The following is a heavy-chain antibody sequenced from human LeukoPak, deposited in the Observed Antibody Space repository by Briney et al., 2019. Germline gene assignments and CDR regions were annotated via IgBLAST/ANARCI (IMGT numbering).Heavy chain of an antibody. CDR2: INHSGSA. Sequence: TSDTLSLTCAVYGGSFSGYYWSWIRQPPGKGLEWIGEINHSGSANYNPSLKSRVTISVDTSKNQFSLKLNSVTAADTAVYYCARATSVVYYYYYGMDVWGQGTTVTVSS. V-gene: IGHV4-34*01. CDR1: GGSFSGYY. CDR3: ARATSVVYYYYYGMDV. J-gene: IGHJ6*02.